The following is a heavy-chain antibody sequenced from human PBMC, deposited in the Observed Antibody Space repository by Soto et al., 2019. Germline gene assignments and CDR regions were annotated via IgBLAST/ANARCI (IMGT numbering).Heavy chain of an antibody. D-gene: IGHD2-2*01. J-gene: IGHJ4*02. CDR1: GGSFTTHS. V-gene: IGHV1-69*01. CDR3: ARDPRIYCTSSSCHSYFDS. Sequence: VQLVQSGAEVKKPGSSVKVSCRTSGGSFTTHSISWLRQAPGQGLEWMGGIIPVFGTVNYAQRLQDRVTITADESTSTAYMDLSSRKSEDSAVYYCARDPRIYCTSSSCHSYFDSWGQGTLVTVS. CDR2: IIPVFGTV.